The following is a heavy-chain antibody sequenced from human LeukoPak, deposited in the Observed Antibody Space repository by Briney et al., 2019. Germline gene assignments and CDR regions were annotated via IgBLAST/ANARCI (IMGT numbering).Heavy chain of an antibody. CDR2: ISYLGST. D-gene: IGHD2-2*02. J-gene: IGHJ6*03. CDR1: GGSISNYF. V-gene: IGHV4-59*01. CDR3: ARVECGSTTCYRYMDV. Sequence: SETLSLTCNVSGGSISNYFWSWIRQPPGRGLEWIGYISYLGSTNYNPSLKGRVTLSVDTSKNQVSLRVISVTAADTAVYYCARVECGSTTCYRYMDVWGKGTTVTVSS.